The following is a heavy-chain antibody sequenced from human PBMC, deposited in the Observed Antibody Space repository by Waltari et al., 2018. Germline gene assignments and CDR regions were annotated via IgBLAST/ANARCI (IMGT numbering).Heavy chain of an antibody. Sequence: QVQLQESGPGLVKPSETLSLTCTVSGGSISSYYWSWIRPPAGKGLEWIGRIYTSGSTNYNPSLKSRVTMSVDTSKNQFSLKLSSVTAADTAVYYCARDLTTIFGVVIPFDYWGQGTLVTVSS. CDR2: IYTSGST. J-gene: IGHJ4*02. CDR3: ARDLTTIFGVVIPFDY. D-gene: IGHD3-3*01. CDR1: GGSISSYY. V-gene: IGHV4-4*07.